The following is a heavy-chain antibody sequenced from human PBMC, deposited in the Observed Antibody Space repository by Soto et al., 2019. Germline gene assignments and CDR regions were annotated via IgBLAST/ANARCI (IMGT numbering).Heavy chain of an antibody. CDR3: AKDEGRFVNYYFNFGVDA. CDR1: GFTFSTYG. J-gene: IGHJ6*02. V-gene: IGHV3-30*18. CDR2: ISYDGSNQ. Sequence: QVQLVESGGGLVQPGRSLKLSCAASGFTFSTYGMHWVRQSPGKGLEWVAVISYDGSNQYYRDSVRDSFTISRDNSRNTVYLQINSLREEDTAVDYCAKDEGRFVNYYFNFGVDAWGRGTTVTVS. D-gene: IGHD3-3*01.